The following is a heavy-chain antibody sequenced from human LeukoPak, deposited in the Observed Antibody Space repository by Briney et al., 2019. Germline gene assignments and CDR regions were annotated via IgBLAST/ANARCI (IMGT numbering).Heavy chain of an antibody. CDR2: INHSGST. J-gene: IGHJ4*02. CDR3: ARGGRDTMVRGVIPLDY. V-gene: IGHV4-34*01. CDR1: GGFFSGYY. Sequence: PSETLSLTCAVYGGFFSGYYWSWIRQPPGKGLEWIGEINHSGSTNYNPSLKSRVTISVDTSKNQFSLKLSSVTAADTAVYYCARGGRDTMVRGVIPLDYWGQGTLVTVSS. D-gene: IGHD3-10*01.